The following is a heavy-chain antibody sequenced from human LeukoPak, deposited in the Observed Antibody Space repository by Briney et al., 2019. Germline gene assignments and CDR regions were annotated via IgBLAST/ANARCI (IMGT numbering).Heavy chain of an antibody. CDR3: ARRKPDGYDAY. V-gene: IGHV4-34*01. CDR1: GGSLSGYC. J-gene: IGHJ4*02. CDR2: ISHVGST. D-gene: IGHD5-24*01. Sequence: PSETLSLTCAVYGGSLSGYCWSWLRHPPGKGLEWIGEISHVGSTSYNPSLKSRVTISIDTSKNQFSLKLTSVTVADSSVYYCARRKPDGYDAYWGQGTLVTVSS.